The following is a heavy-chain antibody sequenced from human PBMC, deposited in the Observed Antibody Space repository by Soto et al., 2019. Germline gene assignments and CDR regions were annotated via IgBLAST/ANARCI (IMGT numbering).Heavy chain of an antibody. Sequence: GASVKVSCKASGFTFSSSGIHWVRQARGQRLEWIGWIVVGSGNTNYAQKFQERVTITTDKSTSTAYMELTSLRSEDTAVYYCATSPRHYYDSSGSGYWGQGTLVTVSS. CDR1: GFTFSSSG. J-gene: IGHJ4*02. D-gene: IGHD3-22*01. V-gene: IGHV1-58*02. CDR3: ATSPRHYYDSSGSGY. CDR2: IVVGSGNT.